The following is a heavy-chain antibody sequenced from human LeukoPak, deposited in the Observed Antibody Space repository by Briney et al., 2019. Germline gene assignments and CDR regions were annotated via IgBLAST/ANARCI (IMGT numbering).Heavy chain of an antibody. CDR2: ISAYNGNT. J-gene: IGHJ5*02. Sequence: ASVKVSCKASGYTFTSYGISWVRQAPGQGLEWMGWISAYNGNTNYAQKLQGRVTMTTDTSTSTAYMELRSLRSDDTAVHYCARDLIRFLEWSPNWFDPWGQGTLVTVSS. CDR3: ARDLIRFLEWSPNWFDP. D-gene: IGHD3-3*01. V-gene: IGHV1-18*01. CDR1: GYTFTSYG.